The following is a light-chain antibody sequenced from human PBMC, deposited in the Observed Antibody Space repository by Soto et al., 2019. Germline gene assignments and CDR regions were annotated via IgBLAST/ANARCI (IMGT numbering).Light chain of an antibody. CDR3: QQYHDWKT. CDR2: DAS. CDR1: ENVRSN. V-gene: IGKV3-15*01. J-gene: IGKJ1*01. Sequence: EIVMTQSPAKLSVFPGEGATLSCRASENVRSNVAWYQQRPGQAPRVLIYDASTRATGVPARFWGSGTGTEFTLTISSLQSEDFAVYYCQQYHDWKTFGQGTKVDI.